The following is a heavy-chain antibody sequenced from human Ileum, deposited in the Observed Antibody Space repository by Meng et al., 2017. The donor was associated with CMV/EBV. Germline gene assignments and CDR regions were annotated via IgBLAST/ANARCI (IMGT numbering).Heavy chain of an antibody. V-gene: IGHV3-74*01. CDR2: ISFDGTST. Sequence: SCTASGFTFNSYWMHWVRQAPGKGLVWVSRISFDGTSTHYADFVKGRFTISRDNAKNTLYLQMSSLRAEDTAVYYCVRANRFCQITSCYGPYHFDYWGQGTLVTVSS. D-gene: IGHD2-2*01. CDR1: GFTFNSYW. J-gene: IGHJ4*02. CDR3: VRANRFCQITSCYGPYHFDY.